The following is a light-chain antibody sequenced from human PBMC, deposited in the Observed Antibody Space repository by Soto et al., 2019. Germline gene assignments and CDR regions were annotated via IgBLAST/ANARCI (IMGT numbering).Light chain of an antibody. CDR3: GSWDSSLSAYV. V-gene: IGLV1-51*01. CDR1: SSNIGGNS. J-gene: IGLJ1*01. CDR2: DDN. Sequence: QSVLTQPPSVSAAPGQKVTISCSGSSSNIGGNSVSWYQQLPGTVPKLLIYDDNKRPSGIPDRSSGSKSGTSATLGITGFXTGDEADYYCGSWDSSLSAYVFGTGTKVTVL.